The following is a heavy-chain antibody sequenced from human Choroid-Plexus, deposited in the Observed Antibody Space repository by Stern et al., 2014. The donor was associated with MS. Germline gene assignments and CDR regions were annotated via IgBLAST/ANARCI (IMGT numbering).Heavy chain of an antibody. Sequence: EQLEESGAEVKKPGASVKVSCKTSGYIFTGYYIHWVRQAPGQGLEWMALINPNTGGTKYAQKFQGRVTMSRDTSISTAYVELSSLTSDDTAVYYCARDQRGITIFGVVTDYYYLGMDVWGQGTTVTVSS. CDR3: ARDQRGITIFGVVTDYYYLGMDV. J-gene: IGHJ6*02. CDR2: INPNTGGT. CDR1: GYIFTGYY. V-gene: IGHV1-2*02. D-gene: IGHD3-3*01.